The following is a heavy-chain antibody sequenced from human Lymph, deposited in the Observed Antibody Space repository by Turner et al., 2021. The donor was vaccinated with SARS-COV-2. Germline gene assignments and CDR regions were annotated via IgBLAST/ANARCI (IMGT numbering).Heavy chain of an antibody. CDR2: IYHSGST. J-gene: IGHJ4*02. CDR3: ATRYRSGGSCSYFDY. D-gene: IGHD2-15*01. CDR1: GGSLCSSNW. Sequence: QVQLQESGPGLVKSSGSLSRTCAVAGGSLCSSNWWSWVRLPPGKGLEWIGEIYHSGSTNCNPSLKSRVNITVDKSNNQCSLKLNSVTAADTAVYYCATRYRSGGSCSYFDYWGQGTLVSVSS. V-gene: IGHV4-4*02.